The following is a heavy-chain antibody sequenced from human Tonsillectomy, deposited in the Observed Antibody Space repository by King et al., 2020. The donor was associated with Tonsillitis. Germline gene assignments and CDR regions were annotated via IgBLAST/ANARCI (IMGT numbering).Heavy chain of an antibody. CDR2: ISSNGGST. Sequence: VQLVESGGGLVQPGGSLRLSCSASGFTFSSYAMHWVRQAPGKGLEYVSAISSNGGSTYYADSVKGRFTISRDNSKNTLYLQMSSLRAEDTAVYYCVKHGGGSVIYYYMDVWGKGTAVSVSS. V-gene: IGHV3-64D*06. J-gene: IGHJ6*03. CDR1: GFTFSSYA. D-gene: IGHD1-26*01. CDR3: VKHGGGSVIYYYMDV.